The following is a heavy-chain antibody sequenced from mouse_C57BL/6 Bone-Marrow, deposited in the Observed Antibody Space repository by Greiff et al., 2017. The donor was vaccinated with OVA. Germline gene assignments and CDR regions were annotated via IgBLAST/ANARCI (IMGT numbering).Heavy chain of an antibody. Sequence: EVQLQQSGAELVRPGASVKLSCTASGFNIKDDYMHWVKQRPEQGLEWIGWIDPENGDTEYASKFQGKATITADTSSNTAYLQLSSLTSEDTAVYYCTLIYDYGSSRYYFDYWGQGTTLTVSS. CDR1: GFNIKDDY. CDR2: IDPENGDT. CDR3: TLIYDYGSSRYYFDY. V-gene: IGHV14-4*01. J-gene: IGHJ2*01. D-gene: IGHD1-1*01.